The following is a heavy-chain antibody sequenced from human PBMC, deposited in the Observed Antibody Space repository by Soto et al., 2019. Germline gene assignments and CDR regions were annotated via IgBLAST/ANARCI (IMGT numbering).Heavy chain of an antibody. J-gene: IGHJ5*02. CDR1: GYTLNEVA. V-gene: IGHV1-24*01. D-gene: IGHD4-17*01. CDR3: TTFHGDYNFDH. CDR2: FDPDEAET. Sequence: QVQLVQDGAEVKRPGASVKVSCKVSGYTLNEVAMHWVRQAPGKGLEWLGGFDPDEAETIYAQHFQGRVTMTADTSTDTVYMELSSLRSDDTALYFCTTFHGDYNFDHWGQGTLVTVSS.